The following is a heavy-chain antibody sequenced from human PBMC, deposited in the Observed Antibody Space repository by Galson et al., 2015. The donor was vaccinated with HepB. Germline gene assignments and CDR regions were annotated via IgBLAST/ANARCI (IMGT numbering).Heavy chain of an antibody. CDR2: IYYNGST. CDR1: GGSISNYY. J-gene: IGHJ6*03. V-gene: IGHV4-59*12. CDR3: ARGAEDYDYGDDVRYFYYMDV. D-gene: IGHD4-17*01. Sequence: SETLSLTCTVSGGSISNYYWSWILQPPGKGLEWIGYIYYNGSTNYNPSLKSRVTMSVDTSKNQFSLKLSSVTAADTAVYYCARGAEDYDYGDDVRYFYYMDVWGKGTTVTASS.